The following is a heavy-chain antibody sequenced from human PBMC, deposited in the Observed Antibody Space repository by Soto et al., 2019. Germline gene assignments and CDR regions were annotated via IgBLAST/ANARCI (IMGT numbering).Heavy chain of an antibody. V-gene: IGHV3-23*01. J-gene: IGHJ6*03. CDR3: AKGEPIGESSYYYYYMDV. CDR1: GFTFSSYA. Sequence: GGSLRLSCAASGFTFSSYAMSWVRQAPGKGLEWVSAISGSGGSTYYADSVKGRFTISRDNSKNTLYLQMNSLRAEDTAVYYCAKGEPIGESSYYYYYMDVWGKGTTVTVSS. CDR2: ISGSGGST. D-gene: IGHD3-10*01.